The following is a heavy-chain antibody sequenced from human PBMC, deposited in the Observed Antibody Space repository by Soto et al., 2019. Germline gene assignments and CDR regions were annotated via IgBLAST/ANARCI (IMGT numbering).Heavy chain of an antibody. V-gene: IGHV3-23*01. CDR3: AKGSASTYYFDS. CDR2: ISRSGGST. D-gene: IGHD6-19*01. J-gene: IGHJ4*02. CDR1: GVTFSTYA. Sequence: EVQLLESGGGLVQPGGSRRLSCAASGVTFSTYAMSWVRQAPGKGLEWVSAISRSGGSTYYADSVKGRFTVSRDNPENMLYLQMNSLRAEDTAVYFCAKGSASTYYFDSWGQGTLVTVSS.